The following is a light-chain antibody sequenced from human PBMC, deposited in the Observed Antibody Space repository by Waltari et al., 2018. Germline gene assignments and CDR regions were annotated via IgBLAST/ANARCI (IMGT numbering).Light chain of an antibody. CDR3: GSYTSSTTLA. Sequence: QSALTQPASVSGSPGQSITISCTGTSTDAGGYHYVSWYQQHPGKAPKLILYDVSNRPLEVSHRFSGSKSGNTASLTISGLQADDEAEYYCGSYTSSTTLAFGTGTKVTVL. J-gene: IGLJ1*01. V-gene: IGLV2-14*03. CDR1: STDAGGYHY. CDR2: DVS.